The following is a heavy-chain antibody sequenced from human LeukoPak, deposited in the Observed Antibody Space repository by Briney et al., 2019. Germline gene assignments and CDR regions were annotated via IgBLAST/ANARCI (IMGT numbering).Heavy chain of an antibody. J-gene: IGHJ4*02. V-gene: IGHV3-48*01. CDR3: ARGGETIQLWPVLYFDY. D-gene: IGHD5-18*01. CDR2: ITSSSSTI. CDR1: GFTFSKYS. Sequence: GGSLRLSCAASGFTFSKYSMSWVRQAPGKGLEWVSYITSSSSTIYYADSVKGRFTISRDNAKNSLYLQINSLRAEDTAVYYGARGGETIQLWPVLYFDYWGQGTLVTVSS.